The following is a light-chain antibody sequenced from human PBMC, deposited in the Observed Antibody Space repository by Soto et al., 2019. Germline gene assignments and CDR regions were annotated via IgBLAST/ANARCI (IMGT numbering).Light chain of an antibody. J-gene: IGKJ2*01. V-gene: IGKV4-1*01. CDR3: QQYYSTPYT. CDR2: WAS. CDR1: QSVLYSSNNKNY. Sequence: DIVMTQSPDSLAVSLGERATINCKSSQSVLYSSNNKNYLAWYQQKPGQPPKLLIYWASTRESGVPDRFSGSGSGTDFTLTISSLPAEDAAVYYCQQYYSTPYTFGQGTKLEIK.